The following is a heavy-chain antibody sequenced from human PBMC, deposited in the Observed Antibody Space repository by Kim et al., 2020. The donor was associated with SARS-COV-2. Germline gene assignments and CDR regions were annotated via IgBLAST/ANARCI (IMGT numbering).Heavy chain of an antibody. J-gene: IGHJ4*02. D-gene: IGHD5-18*01. CDR2: ISGSGGST. V-gene: IGHV3-23*01. Sequence: GGSLRLSCAASGFTFSSYAMSWVRQAPGKGLEWVSAISGSGGSTYYADSVKGRFTISRDNSKNTLYLQMNSLRAEDTAVYYCAKAPVGIFGAIQLWSGGLYFDYWGQGTLVTVSS. CDR3: AKAPVGIFGAIQLWSGGLYFDY. CDR1: GFTFSSYA.